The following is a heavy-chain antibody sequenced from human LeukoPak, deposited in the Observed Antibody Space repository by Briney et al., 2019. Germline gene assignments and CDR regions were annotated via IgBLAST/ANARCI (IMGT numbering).Heavy chain of an antibody. D-gene: IGHD3-3*02. Sequence: SETLSLTCTVSGASISSDSSYWAWVRQPPGKGLQWIGSIYHTGSTFYNPSLMSRVSISIDSSKNQSSLKLSSVTVADTALYYCARDISISWFYSWGQGTLVSVSS. CDR3: ARDISISWFYS. J-gene: IGHJ5*01. CDR2: IYHTGST. V-gene: IGHV4-39*07. CDR1: GASISSDSSY.